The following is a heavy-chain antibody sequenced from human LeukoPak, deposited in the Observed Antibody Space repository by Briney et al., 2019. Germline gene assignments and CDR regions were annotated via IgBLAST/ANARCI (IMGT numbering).Heavy chain of an antibody. J-gene: IGHJ5*01. D-gene: IGHD6-19*01. Sequence: PGGSLRLSCAASGFALRSYSVTWVRQAPGKGLEWVSSISSTSAYIYYAESVKGRFSISRDNVDNVVHLQMSSLRNEDTAFYYCARVAVAGPTGWFDSWGQGTLVTVSS. CDR3: ARVAVAGPTGWFDS. V-gene: IGHV3-21*04. CDR2: ISSTSAYI. CDR1: GFALRSYS.